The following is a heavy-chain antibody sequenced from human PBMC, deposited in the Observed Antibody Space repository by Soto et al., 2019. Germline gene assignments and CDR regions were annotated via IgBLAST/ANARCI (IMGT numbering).Heavy chain of an antibody. CDR2: ISGSGGST. D-gene: IGHD6-13*01. CDR3: AEKQQQLVTALYY. V-gene: IGHV3-23*01. Sequence: EVQLLESGGGLVQPGGSLRLSCAASGFTFSSYAMSWVRQAPGKGQEWVSAISGSGGSTYYADSVKGRCTISRDNSKNTLYLQMNSLRAEDTAVYYCAEKQQQLVTALYYWGQGTLVTVSS. J-gene: IGHJ4*02. CDR1: GFTFSSYA.